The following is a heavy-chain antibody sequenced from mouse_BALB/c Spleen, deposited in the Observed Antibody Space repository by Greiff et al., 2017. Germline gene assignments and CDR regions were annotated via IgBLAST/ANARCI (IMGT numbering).Heavy chain of an antibody. J-gene: IGHJ4*01. V-gene: IGHV5-12-1*01. CDR1: GFAFSSYD. D-gene: IGHD2-4*01. CDR2: ISSGGGST. CDR3: ARRTMITAGYAMDY. Sequence: VQLKESGGGLVKPGGSLKLSCAASGFAFSSYDMSWVRQTPEKRLEWVAYISSGGGSTYYPDTVKGRFTISRDNAKNTLYLQMSSLKSEDTAMYYCARRTMITAGYAMDYWGQGTSVTVSS.